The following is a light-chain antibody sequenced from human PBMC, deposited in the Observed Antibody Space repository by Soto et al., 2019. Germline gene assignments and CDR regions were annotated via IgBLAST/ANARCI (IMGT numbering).Light chain of an antibody. Sequence: DIQMTQSPSSVSASIGDRVTITCRASQGIGRWLAWYQQKPGKAPKLLIYDASSLQSGVPSRFSGSGSGPDFTLTIDILQPEDFATYFCQQADSFPITFGGGTKVDIK. CDR1: QGIGRW. CDR3: QQADSFPIT. CDR2: DAS. V-gene: IGKV1D-12*01. J-gene: IGKJ4*01.